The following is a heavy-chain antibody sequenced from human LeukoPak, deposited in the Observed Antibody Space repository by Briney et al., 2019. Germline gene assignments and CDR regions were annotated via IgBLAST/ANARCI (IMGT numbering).Heavy chain of an antibody. V-gene: IGHV3-73*01. CDR1: GFTFSGSA. CDR3: ARGGGGFGEFTPYFDY. J-gene: IGHJ4*02. Sequence: PGGSLRLSCAASGFTFSGSALHWVRQASGKGLEWIGRIRSKTNNYATTYAASVTGRFTISRDDAENTAYLQMNSLRAEDTAVYYCARGGGGFGEFTPYFDYWGQGTLVTVSS. D-gene: IGHD3-10*01. CDR2: IRSKTNNYAT.